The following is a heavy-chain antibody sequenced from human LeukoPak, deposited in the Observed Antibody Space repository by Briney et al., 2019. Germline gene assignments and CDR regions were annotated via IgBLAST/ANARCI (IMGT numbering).Heavy chain of an antibody. CDR2: INHSGST. J-gene: IGHJ4*02. D-gene: IGHD4-11*01. CDR3: ARGSEGHTVTTTLDFDY. CDR1: GGSFSGYY. V-gene: IGHV4-34*01. Sequence: PSETLSLTCAVYGGSFSGYYWSWIRQPPGKGLEWIGEINHSGSTNYNPSLKGRVTISVDTSKNQFSLKLSSVTAADTAVYYCARGSEGHTVTTTLDFDYWGQGTLVTVSS.